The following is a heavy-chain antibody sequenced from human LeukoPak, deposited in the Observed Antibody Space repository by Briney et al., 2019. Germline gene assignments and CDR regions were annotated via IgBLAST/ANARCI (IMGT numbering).Heavy chain of an antibody. CDR2: INHSGST. D-gene: IGHD5-18*01. Sequence: SETLSLTCADHGGSFSGYNWSRIRQPPGKGLEWIGEINHSGSTNYNTYIKSRVTISVDTSKNQFSLKLSSVTAADTAVYYCTRTTEGGYTYDYIYYYYMDVWGKGTTVTISS. V-gene: IGHV4-34*01. J-gene: IGHJ6*03. CDR1: GGSFSGYN. CDR3: TRTTEGGYTYDYIYYYYMDV.